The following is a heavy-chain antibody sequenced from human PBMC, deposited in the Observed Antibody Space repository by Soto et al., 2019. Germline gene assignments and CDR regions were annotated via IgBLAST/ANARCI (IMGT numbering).Heavy chain of an antibody. D-gene: IGHD1-26*01. V-gene: IGHV3-72*01. CDR2: SRNRVNSHTT. J-gene: IGHJ6*01. Sequence: EVQLVESGGGLVQPGGSLRLSCAASGFTFSDHYMDWVRQAPGKGLEWVARSRNRVNSHTTAYAASVQGRFTISRDESKSSLYLQMNSLKIEDTAVYYCTRGLLGGAPSYTFHGMDVWGQGTRVTVSS. CDR1: GFTFSDHY. CDR3: TRGLLGGAPSYTFHGMDV.